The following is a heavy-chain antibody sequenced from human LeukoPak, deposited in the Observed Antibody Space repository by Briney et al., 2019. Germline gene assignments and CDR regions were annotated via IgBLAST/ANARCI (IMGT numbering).Heavy chain of an antibody. Sequence: GGSLRLSGAASGFTFSSYWMSWVRQAPGKGLEWVANIKQDGSEKYYVDSVKGRFTISRDNAKNSLYLQMNSLRAEDTAVYYCARGDGGEYSWYFDLWGRGTLVTVSS. CDR1: GFTFSSYW. J-gene: IGHJ2*01. V-gene: IGHV3-7*04. D-gene: IGHD3-16*01. CDR3: ARGDGGEYSWYFDL. CDR2: IKQDGSEK.